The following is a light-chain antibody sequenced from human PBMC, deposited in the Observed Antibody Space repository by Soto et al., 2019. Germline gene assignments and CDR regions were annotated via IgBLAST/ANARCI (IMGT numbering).Light chain of an antibody. J-gene: IGLJ3*02. V-gene: IGLV4-69*01. CDR3: QTWGTGTWV. CDR2: LNSDGSH. CDR1: SGYSTYA. Sequence: QLVLTQSPSASASLGASVQLTCTLSSGYSTYAIAWHQQQPEKGPRYLMKLNSDGSHSKGDGIPDRFSGSSSGAERYLTISSLQSEDEADYYCQTWGTGTWVFGGGTELTVL.